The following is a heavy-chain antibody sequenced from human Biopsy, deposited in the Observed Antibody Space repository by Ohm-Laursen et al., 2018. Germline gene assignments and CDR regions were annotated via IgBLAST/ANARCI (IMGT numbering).Heavy chain of an antibody. CDR1: GGYISHYY. Sequence: SETLSLTCTVSGGYISHYYWTWIRQPAGQGLEWIGRIYITGETDYNPSLKSRVTMSVDSSKKQFSLKLKSVTAADTAIYYCARAPPLIRGVVESWFDPWGQGILVTVS. D-gene: IGHD3-10*01. CDR2: IYITGET. CDR3: ARAPPLIRGVVESWFDP. V-gene: IGHV4-4*07. J-gene: IGHJ5*02.